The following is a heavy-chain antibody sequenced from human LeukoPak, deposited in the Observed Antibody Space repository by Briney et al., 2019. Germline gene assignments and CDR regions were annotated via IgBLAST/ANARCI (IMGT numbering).Heavy chain of an antibody. V-gene: IGHV1-69*06. Sequence: SVKVSCKASGGTFSSYAISWVRQAPGQGLEWMGRIIPIFGTANYAQKFQGRVTITADRSTSTAYMELSSLRSEDTAVYYCARGGTYYPCIDYWGQGTLVTVSS. D-gene: IGHD1-26*01. CDR1: GGTFSSYA. CDR2: IIPIFGTA. J-gene: IGHJ4*02. CDR3: ARGGTYYPCIDY.